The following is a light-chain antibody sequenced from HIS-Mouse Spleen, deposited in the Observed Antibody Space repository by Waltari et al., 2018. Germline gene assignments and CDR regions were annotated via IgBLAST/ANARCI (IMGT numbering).Light chain of an antibody. CDR1: SSDVGSYNL. V-gene: IGLV2-23*01. J-gene: IGLJ1*01. CDR2: EGS. Sequence: QSALTQPASVSGSPGQSITISCTGTSSDVGSYNLVSWYQHHPGKAPKLMIYEGSKRPSGVSNRFSGSKSGNTASLTISGLQAEDEADYYCQSADSSGTYVFGTGTKVTVL. CDR3: QSADSSGTYV.